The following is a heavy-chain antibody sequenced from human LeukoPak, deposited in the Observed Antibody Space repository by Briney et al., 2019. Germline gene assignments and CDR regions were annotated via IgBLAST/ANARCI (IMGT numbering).Heavy chain of an antibody. D-gene: IGHD3-10*01. J-gene: IGHJ4*02. CDR2: IDHTGGTT. V-gene: IGHV3-64D*08. CDR1: GFTFNTYA. CDR3: APGKFDY. Sequence: QPGGSLRLSCSASGFTFNTYAMHWVRQAPGKGLEYVSAIDHTGGTTFYADSVKGRFTISRDNSKNTLYLQMGSLRSEDTAVYYCAPGKFDYWSQGTLVTVSS.